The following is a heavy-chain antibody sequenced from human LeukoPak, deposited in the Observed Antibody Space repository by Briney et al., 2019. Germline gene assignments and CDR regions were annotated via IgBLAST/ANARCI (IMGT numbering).Heavy chain of an antibody. V-gene: IGHV4-34*01. Sequence: SETLSLTCAVYGGSFSGYYWSWIRQPPGKGLEWIGEINHSGSTNYNPSLKSRVTISVDASKNQFSLKLSSVTAADTAVYYCARSPPSIMGATAYWFDPWGQGTLVTVSS. D-gene: IGHD1-26*01. CDR2: INHSGST. CDR1: GGSFSGYY. J-gene: IGHJ5*02. CDR3: ARSPPSIMGATAYWFDP.